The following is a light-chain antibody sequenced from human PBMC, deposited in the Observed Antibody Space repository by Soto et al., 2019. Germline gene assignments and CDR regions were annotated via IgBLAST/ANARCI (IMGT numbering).Light chain of an antibody. CDR3: LQYNICPRT. V-gene: IGKV3-15*01. J-gene: IGKJ1*01. CDR1: QSVSSK. Sequence: DIVMTQSPATLSVSPGERATLSCRASQSVSSKLAWYQQKPGQAPRLLIYGASTRATDIPAKFSGSGSGTDFTLTISSLQSEDFAVYYCLQYNICPRTFGQGTELEIK. CDR2: GAS.